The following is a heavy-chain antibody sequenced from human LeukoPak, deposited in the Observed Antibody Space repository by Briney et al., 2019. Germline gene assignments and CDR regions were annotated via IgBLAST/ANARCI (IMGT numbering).Heavy chain of an antibody. V-gene: IGHV4-39*01. D-gene: IGHD3-10*01. CDR1: VGSTSSRSYY. CDR3: ARHGVRDKAFDM. CDR2: IYYSGST. J-gene: IGHJ3*02. Sequence: SETLSLTCSVSVGSTSSRSYYWGWIRQPPGKGLEWIGSIYYSGSTYYNPSLKSRVTISVDTSKSHFSLKLSSVTAADTAVYYCARHGVRDKAFDMWGQGPMVIVSS.